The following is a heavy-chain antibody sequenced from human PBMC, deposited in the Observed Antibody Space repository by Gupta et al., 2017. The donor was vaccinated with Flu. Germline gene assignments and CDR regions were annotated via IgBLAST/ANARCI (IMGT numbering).Heavy chain of an antibody. CDR2: VNPNTAKT. Sequence: VPLVQSGAEVKKPGASVQVSCQASGSPFISDEISWGREAPGQGLEWIGWVNPNTAKTGDAERFQGRVTLTRDTSINTAYMELSSLTSDDTAVYYCARDFWSGVYYFGLDVWGQGTTVSVS. J-gene: IGHJ6*02. D-gene: IGHD3-3*01. CDR1: GSPFISDE. V-gene: IGHV1-8*01. CDR3: ARDFWSGVYYFGLDV.